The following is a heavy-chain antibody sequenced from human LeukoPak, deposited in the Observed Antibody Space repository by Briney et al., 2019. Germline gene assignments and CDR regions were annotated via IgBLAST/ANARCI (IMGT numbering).Heavy chain of an antibody. V-gene: IGHV4-31*03. D-gene: IGHD5-12*01. Sequence: SETLSLTCTVSGGSISSGGYYWSWIRQHPGKGLEWIGYIYYSGSTYYNPSLKSRVTISVDTSKNQFSLKVNSVTAADTAVYYCARASDSGLRRQIDSWGQGTLVTVSS. J-gene: IGHJ4*02. CDR1: GGSISSGGYY. CDR2: IYYSGST. CDR3: ARASDSGLRRQIDS.